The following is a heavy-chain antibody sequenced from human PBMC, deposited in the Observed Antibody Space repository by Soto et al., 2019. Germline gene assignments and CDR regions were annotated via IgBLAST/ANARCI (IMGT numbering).Heavy chain of an antibody. D-gene: IGHD4-17*01. Sequence: PGGSLRLSCAASGFTVSSNYMSWVRQAPGKGLEWVSVIYSGGSTYYADSVKGRFTISRDNSKNTLYLQMNSLRAEDTAVYYCARDIDYGDYAYWGQGTLVTVSS. CDR2: IYSGGST. V-gene: IGHV3-66*01. J-gene: IGHJ4*02. CDR1: GFTVSSNY. CDR3: ARDIDYGDYAY.